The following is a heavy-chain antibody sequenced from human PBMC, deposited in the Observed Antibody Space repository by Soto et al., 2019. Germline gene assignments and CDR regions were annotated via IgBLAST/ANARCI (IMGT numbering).Heavy chain of an antibody. CDR1: GGSISSGGYY. D-gene: IGHD6-6*01. CDR3: ARESSSLNWFDP. CDR2: IYYSGST. V-gene: IGHV4-31*03. Sequence: TLSLTCTVSGGSISSGGYYWSWIRQHPGKGLEWIGYIYYSGSTYYNPSLKSRVTISVDTSKNQFSLKLSSVTAADTAVYYCARESSSLNWFDPWGQGTLVTVSS. J-gene: IGHJ5*02.